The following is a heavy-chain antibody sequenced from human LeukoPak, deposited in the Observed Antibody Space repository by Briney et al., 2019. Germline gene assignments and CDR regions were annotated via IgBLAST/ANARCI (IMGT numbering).Heavy chain of an antibody. D-gene: IGHD6-13*01. Sequence: GGSLRLSCAASGFTFSSYAMSWVRQAPGKRLEWVSYISSSSSTIYYADSVKGRFTISRDNAKNSLYLQMNSLRAEDTAVYYCAREEIAAAGTIFDYWGQGTLATVSS. V-gene: IGHV3-48*01. CDR2: ISSSSSTI. CDR1: GFTFSSYA. CDR3: AREEIAAAGTIFDY. J-gene: IGHJ4*02.